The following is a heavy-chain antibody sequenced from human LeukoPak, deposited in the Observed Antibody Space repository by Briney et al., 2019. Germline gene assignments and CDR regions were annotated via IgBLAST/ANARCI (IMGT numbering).Heavy chain of an antibody. V-gene: IGHV3-21*01. CDR2: ISSSSSYI. CDR3: ARALLGVVSHWYFDL. J-gene: IGHJ2*01. D-gene: IGHD4-23*01. Sequence: GGSLRLSCAASGFTFSSCSMNWVRQAPGKGLEWVSSISSSSSYIYYADSVKGRFTISRDNAKNSLYLQMNSLRAEDTAVYYCARALLGVVSHWYFDLWGRGTLVTVSS. CDR1: GFTFSSCS.